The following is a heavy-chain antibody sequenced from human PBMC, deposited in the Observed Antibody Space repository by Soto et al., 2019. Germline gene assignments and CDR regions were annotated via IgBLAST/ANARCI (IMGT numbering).Heavy chain of an antibody. J-gene: IGHJ4*02. CDR2: ISSTTNYI. CDR3: ARESEDLTSNFDY. V-gene: IGHV3-21*06. Sequence: GPLSRSCAASGVTFIRYSMNWVRQAPGKGLEWVSSISSTTNYIYYGDSMKGRFTISRDNAKNSLYLEMNSLRAEDTAVYYCARESEDLTSNFDYWGQGTKVTVSS. CDR1: GVTFIRYS.